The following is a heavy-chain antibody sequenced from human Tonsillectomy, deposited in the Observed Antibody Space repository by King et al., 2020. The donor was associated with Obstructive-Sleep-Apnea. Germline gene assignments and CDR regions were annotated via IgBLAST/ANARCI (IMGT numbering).Heavy chain of an antibody. CDR3: TRGVRVQAAGTCVAFDF. D-gene: IGHD6-13*01. Sequence: QLVQSGAEVKKPGASVKVSCKASGYTFSNYDISWVRQATGQGLEWMGWVNPDSADSDFPQKFQGRLTLTRSISITTAYLELSSLRSEDTAVYHGTRGVRVQAAGTCVAFDFWGQGTMVTVSS. CDR2: VNPDSADS. J-gene: IGHJ3*01. V-gene: IGHV1-8*01. CDR1: GYTFSNYD.